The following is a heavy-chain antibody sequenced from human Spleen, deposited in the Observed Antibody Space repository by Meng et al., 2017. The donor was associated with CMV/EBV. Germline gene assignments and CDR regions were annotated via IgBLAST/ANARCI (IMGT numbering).Heavy chain of an antibody. CDR3: ARSDLVSGGTWFDP. Sequence: SGGSMSTSRNNWGWIRQPPGKGLEWIGNIYYSGTLYHNPSLKSRVTISIDTSKNQLSLKLNSVTAADTAIYYCARSDLVSGGTWFDPWGQGTLVTVSS. V-gene: IGHV4-39*07. CDR2: IYYSGTL. J-gene: IGHJ5*02. CDR1: GGSMSTSRNN. D-gene: IGHD2-15*01.